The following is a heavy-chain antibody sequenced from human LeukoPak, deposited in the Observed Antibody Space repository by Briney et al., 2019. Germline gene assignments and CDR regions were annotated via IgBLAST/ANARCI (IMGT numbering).Heavy chain of an antibody. CDR3: ARRGTRGYSCGNSWYFDY. CDR2: IYPGDSDT. CDR1: GYSFTSYW. J-gene: IGHJ4*02. V-gene: IGHV5-51*01. D-gene: IGHD5-18*01. Sequence: GESLKISCKGSGYSFTSYWIGWVRQIPGKGLEWMGIIYPGDSDTRYSPSFQGQVTISADKSISTAYLQWSSLKASDTAMYYCARRGTRGYSCGNSWYFDYWGQGTLVTVSS.